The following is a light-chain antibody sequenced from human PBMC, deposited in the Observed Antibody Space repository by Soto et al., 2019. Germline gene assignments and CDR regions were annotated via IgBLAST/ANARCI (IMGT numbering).Light chain of an antibody. Sequence: QSALTQPASVSGSPGQSITISCTGTSSDIGAYKFASWYQQQPGKAPKLMLYDVNIRPSGVSNPFSGSKSGNTASLTISGLQAVDEADYYCTAWTTSTTRIFGGGTKLTDL. CDR3: TAWTTSTTRI. CDR2: DVN. J-gene: IGLJ2*01. CDR1: SSDIGAYKF. V-gene: IGLV2-14*03.